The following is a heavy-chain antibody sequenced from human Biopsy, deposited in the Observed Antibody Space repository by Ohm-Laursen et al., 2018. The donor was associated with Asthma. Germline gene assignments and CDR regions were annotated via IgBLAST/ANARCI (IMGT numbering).Heavy chain of an antibody. J-gene: IGHJ4*02. V-gene: IGHV3-9*01. CDR1: GFTFDDYA. CDR3: VKDIRLQLWGFDS. Sequence: RSLRLPCTAFGFTFDDYAMHWVRQAPGKGLEWVSGVSWNSGSIDYADSVKGRFTISRDNAKNSLYLQMNSLRGADTALYYCVKDIRLQLWGFDSWGQGTLVTVSS. D-gene: IGHD6-13*01. CDR2: VSWNSGSI.